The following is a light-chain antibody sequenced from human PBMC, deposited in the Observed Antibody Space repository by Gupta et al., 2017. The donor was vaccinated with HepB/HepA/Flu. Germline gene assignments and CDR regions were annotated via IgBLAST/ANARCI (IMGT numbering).Light chain of an antibody. CDR3: QSYDSSLSGMV. V-gene: IGLV1-40*01. Sequence: QSVLTKPPSVSGAPGQRVTIPCTGGSSNIGAGYDVHWYQQLPGTAPKLLIYGNSSRRSGVPDRFSGSKSGTSASLAITGLQAEDEADYYCQSYDSSLSGMVFGGGTKLTVL. J-gene: IGLJ2*01. CDR1: SSNIGAGYD. CDR2: GNS.